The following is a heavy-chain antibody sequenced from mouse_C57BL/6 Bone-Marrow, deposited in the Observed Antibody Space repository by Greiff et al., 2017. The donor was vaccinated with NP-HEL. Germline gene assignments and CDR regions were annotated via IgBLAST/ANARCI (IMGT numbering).Heavy chain of an antibody. D-gene: IGHD2-4*01. V-gene: IGHV1-82*01. Sequence: QVHVKQSGPELVKPGASVKISCKASGYAFSSSWMNWVKQRPGKGLEWIGRIYPGDGDTNYNGKFTGKATLTADKSSSTAYMQRSSLTSEDSAVYFCARWRLRRDYYAMDYWGQGTSVTVSS. CDR2: IYPGDGDT. J-gene: IGHJ4*01. CDR1: GYAFSSSW. CDR3: ARWRLRRDYYAMDY.